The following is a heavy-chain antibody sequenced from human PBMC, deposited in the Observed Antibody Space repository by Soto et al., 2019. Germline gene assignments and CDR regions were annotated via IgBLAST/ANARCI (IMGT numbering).Heavy chain of an antibody. CDR2: IYHSGST. CDR1: VGSVCSGGWS. J-gene: IGHJ4*02. Sequence: SLSGEGCVGSVCSGGWSWSWIRQPPGKGLEWIGYIYHSGSTYYNPSLKSRVTTSVDRSKNQFSLKLSSVTAADTAVYYCARVPDYWGQGTLVTVSS. CDR3: ARVPDY. V-gene: IGHV4-30-2*01.